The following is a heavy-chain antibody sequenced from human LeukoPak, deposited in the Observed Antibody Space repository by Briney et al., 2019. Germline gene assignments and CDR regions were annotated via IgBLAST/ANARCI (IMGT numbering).Heavy chain of an antibody. Sequence: SETLSLTCTVSGGSISSYYWSWIRQPPGKGLEWIGYIYYSGSTNYNPSLKSRVTISVDTSKNQFSLKLSSVTAADTAVYYCAGHHPRNTVDFWGQGTLVTVSS. V-gene: IGHV4-59*08. J-gene: IGHJ4*02. CDR1: GGSISSYY. CDR3: AGHHPRNTVDF. CDR2: IYYSGST. D-gene: IGHD2-8*02.